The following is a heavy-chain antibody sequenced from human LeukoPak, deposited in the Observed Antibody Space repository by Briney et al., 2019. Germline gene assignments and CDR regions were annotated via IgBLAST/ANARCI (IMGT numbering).Heavy chain of an antibody. V-gene: IGHV1-8*03. CDR3: AGLGELSSDDY. D-gene: IGHD3-16*02. CDR1: GYTFTSYD. CDR2: MNPNSGNT. Sequence: ASVKVSCKASGYTFTSYDINWVRQATGQGPEWMGWMNPNSGNTGYAQKFRGRVSITRNTSISTAYMELSSLVSEDTAVYYCAGLGELSSDDYWGQGTLVTVSS. J-gene: IGHJ4*02.